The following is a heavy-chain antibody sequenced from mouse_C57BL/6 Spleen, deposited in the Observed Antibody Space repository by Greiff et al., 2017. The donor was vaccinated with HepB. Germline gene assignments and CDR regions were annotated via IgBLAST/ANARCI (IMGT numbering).Heavy chain of an antibody. Sequence: QVQLHQSGAELVRPGTSVKLSCKASGYTFTSYWMHWVKQRPGQGLEWIGVIDPSDSYTNYNQKFKGKATLTVDTSSSTAYMQLSSLTSEDSAVYYCAREGVGGYYYFDYWGQGTTLTVSS. J-gene: IGHJ2*01. CDR1: GYTFTSYW. CDR2: IDPSDSYT. V-gene: IGHV1-59*01. CDR3: AREGVGGYYYFDY. D-gene: IGHD2-3*01.